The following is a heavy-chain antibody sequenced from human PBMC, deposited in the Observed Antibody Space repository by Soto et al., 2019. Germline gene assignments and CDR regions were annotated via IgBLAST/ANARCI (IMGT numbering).Heavy chain of an antibody. D-gene: IGHD3-10*01. V-gene: IGHV1-69*12. J-gene: IGHJ4*02. CDR2: IIPIFGTA. Sequence: QVQLVQSGAEVKKPGSSVKVSCKASGGTFSSYAISWVRQAPGQGLEWMGGIIPIFGTANYAQKFQGRVTNTADESTSTAYMELSSLRSEDTAVYYCARKEGYYGSGSYYLAYYWGQGTLVTVSS. CDR3: ARKEGYYGSGSYYLAYY. CDR1: GGTFSSYA.